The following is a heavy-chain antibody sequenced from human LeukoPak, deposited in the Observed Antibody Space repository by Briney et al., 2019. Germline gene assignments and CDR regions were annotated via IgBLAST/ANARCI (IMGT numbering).Heavy chain of an antibody. CDR2: ISGSGGST. CDR3: AKEYYGSRSYSPAFDI. V-gene: IGHV3-23*01. Sequence: PGGSLRLSCAASGFTFSSYAMSWVRQAPGKGLEWVSAISGSGGSTYYADSVKGRFTISRDNSKNTLYLQMNSLRAEDTAVYYCAKEYYGSRSYSPAFDIWGQGTMVTVSS. D-gene: IGHD3-10*01. CDR1: GFTFSSYA. J-gene: IGHJ3*02.